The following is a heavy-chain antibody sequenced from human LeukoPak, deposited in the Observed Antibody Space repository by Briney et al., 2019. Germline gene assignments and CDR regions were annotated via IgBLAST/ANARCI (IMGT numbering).Heavy chain of an antibody. D-gene: IGHD5-18*01. CDR1: GFNVISRY. CDR3: ARAGTSGYSYPHS. Sequence: GGSLRLSCAVSGFNVISRYMSWVRQAPGKGLEWVSGINWNGASTAYADSVKGRFIISRDNAKNSLYLQMNSLRAEDTALYYCARAGTSGYSYPHSWGQGTLVTVSS. J-gene: IGHJ4*02. V-gene: IGHV3-20*04. CDR2: INWNGAST.